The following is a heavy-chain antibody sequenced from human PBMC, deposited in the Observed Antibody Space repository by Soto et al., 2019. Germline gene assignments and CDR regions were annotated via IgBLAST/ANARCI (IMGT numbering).Heavy chain of an antibody. V-gene: IGHV3-48*01. D-gene: IGHD4-17*01. CDR2: ISSSSSTI. Sequence: EVQLVESGGGLVQPGGSLRLSCAASGFTFSSYSMNWVRQAPGKGLECVSYISSSSSTIYYADSVKGRFTISRDNAKNSLYLQMNSLRSEDTAVYYCAREGGDLNWFDPWGQGTLVTVS. J-gene: IGHJ5*02. CDR3: AREGGDLNWFDP. CDR1: GFTFSSYS.